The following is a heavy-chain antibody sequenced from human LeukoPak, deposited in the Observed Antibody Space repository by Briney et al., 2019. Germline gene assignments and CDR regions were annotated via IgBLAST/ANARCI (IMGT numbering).Heavy chain of an antibody. CDR1: GFTFSSYG. Sequence: GRSLRLSCAASGFTFSSYGMHWVRQAPGKGLEWVAVIWYDGSNKYYADSVKGRFTISRDNSKNTLYLQMNSLRAEDTAVYYCPRNEAWGESAFDIWGQGTMVTVSS. J-gene: IGHJ3*02. CDR2: IWYDGSNK. V-gene: IGHV3-33*01. CDR3: PRNEAWGESAFDI. D-gene: IGHD3-16*01.